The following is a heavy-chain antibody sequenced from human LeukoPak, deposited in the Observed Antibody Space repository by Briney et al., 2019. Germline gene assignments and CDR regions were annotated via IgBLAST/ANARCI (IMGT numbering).Heavy chain of an antibody. D-gene: IGHD2-15*01. Sequence: ASVTVSCKVSGYTLTELSMHWVRQAPGKGLEWMGGFDPEDGETIYAQKFQGRVTMTEDTSTDTAYMELSSLRSEDTAVYYCATDYVGYCSGGSCYPRPFDYWGQGTLVTVSS. CDR2: FDPEDGET. CDR3: ATDYVGYCSGGSCYPRPFDY. V-gene: IGHV1-24*01. CDR1: GYTLTELS. J-gene: IGHJ4*02.